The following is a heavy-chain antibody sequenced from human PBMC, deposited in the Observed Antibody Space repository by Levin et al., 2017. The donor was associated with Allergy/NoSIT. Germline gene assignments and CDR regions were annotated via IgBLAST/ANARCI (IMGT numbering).Heavy chain of an antibody. CDR3: ATAGFEI. Sequence: SETLSLTCTVSGGSISSGSYYWSWIRQPAGKGLEWIGRIYTSGSTNYNPSLKSRVTISVDTSKNQFSLKLSSVTAADTAVYYCATAGFEIWGQGTMVTVSS. CDR2: IYTSGST. CDR1: GGSISSGSYY. J-gene: IGHJ3*02. V-gene: IGHV4-61*02.